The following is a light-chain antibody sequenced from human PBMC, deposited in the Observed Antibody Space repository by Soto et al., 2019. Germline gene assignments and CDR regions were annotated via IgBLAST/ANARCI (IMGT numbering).Light chain of an antibody. V-gene: IGKV3-15*01. Sequence: LTHSLGPLCLSPGDRVTLSCTTRRVVSSNLAWYQQKPGQAPRLLIYGASTRATGIPDRFSGSGSGTDFTLTISSLQSEDFAVYYCQQYSNWPRTFGGGTKVDIK. CDR1: RVVSSN. CDR2: GAS. CDR3: QQYSNWPRT. J-gene: IGKJ4*02.